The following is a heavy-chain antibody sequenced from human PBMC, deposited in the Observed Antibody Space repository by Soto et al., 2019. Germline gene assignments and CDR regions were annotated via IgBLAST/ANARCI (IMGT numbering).Heavy chain of an antibody. Sequence: QGHLVQSGAEVKKPGASVKVSCKASGYTFTRYGISWVRQAPGPGLEWMGWISGYNGDTNVAQRFEGRATITIDTSTSTAYMELRSLTADDPAVYYFAKNGQPPYCYDGRDVWGEGTSVTVSS. CDR1: GYTFTRYG. J-gene: IGHJ6*01. CDR3: AKNGQPPYCYDGRDV. D-gene: IGHD2-8*01. CDR2: ISGYNGDT. V-gene: IGHV1-18*01.